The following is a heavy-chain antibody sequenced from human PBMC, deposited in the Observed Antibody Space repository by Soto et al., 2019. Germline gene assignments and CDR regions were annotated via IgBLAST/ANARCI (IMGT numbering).Heavy chain of an antibody. CDR3: ASSARGYCSSTSCRELGNYYGMDV. J-gene: IGHJ6*02. D-gene: IGHD2-2*01. Sequence: PGESLKISCKGSGYSFTSYWISWVRQMPGKGLEWMGRIDPSDSYTNYSPSFQGHVTISADKSISTAYLQWSSLKASDTAMYYCASSARGYCSSTSCRELGNYYGMDVWGQGATVTVS. CDR1: GYSFTSYW. V-gene: IGHV5-10-1*01. CDR2: IDPSDSYT.